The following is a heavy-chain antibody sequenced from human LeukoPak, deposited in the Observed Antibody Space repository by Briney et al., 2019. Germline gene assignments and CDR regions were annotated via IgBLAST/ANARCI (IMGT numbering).Heavy chain of an antibody. CDR1: GFTFSRYA. CDR2: ISSSGESP. CDR3: AKKSRDGYNPFDY. D-gene: IGHD5-24*01. V-gene: IGHV3-23*01. J-gene: IGHJ4*02. Sequence: GGSLRLSCAASGFTFSRYAMSWVRQAPGKGLEWVCGISSSGESPYYADSVEGRFTISRDNSKSTLYLEINSLRAEDTAVYYCAKKSRDGYNPFDYLGQGTLVTVSS.